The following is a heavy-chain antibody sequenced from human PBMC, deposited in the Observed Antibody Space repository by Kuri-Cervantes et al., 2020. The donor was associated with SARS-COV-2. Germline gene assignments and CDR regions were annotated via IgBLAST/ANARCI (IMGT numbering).Heavy chain of an antibody. J-gene: IGHJ4*02. CDR3: ARGTLLTFGGVISPFDY. CDR2: VSNDGSNT. D-gene: IGHD3-16*02. CDR1: GFTFNTYA. Sequence: GESLKISCAASGFTFNTYAVHWVRQAPGKGLGWLTVVSNDGSNTLYTDSVKGRFTISRDNSKNTLYLQMNSLRAEDTAVYYCARGTLLTFGGVISPFDYWGQGTLVTVSS. V-gene: IGHV3-30-3*01.